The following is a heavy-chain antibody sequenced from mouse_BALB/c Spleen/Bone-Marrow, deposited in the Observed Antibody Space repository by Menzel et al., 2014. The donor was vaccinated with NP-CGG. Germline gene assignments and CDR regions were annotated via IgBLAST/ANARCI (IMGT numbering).Heavy chain of an antibody. CDR1: GFSLTSYG. V-gene: IGHV2-9*02. CDR2: IWAGGST. J-gene: IGHJ2*01. D-gene: IGHD2-14*01. Sequence: VKLVESGPGLVAPSQSLSIPCTVSGFSLTSYGVYWVRQPPGKGLEWLGVIWAGGSTNYNSALMSRLSISKDNSKSQVFLKMSSLQTDDTAMYYCARGAYYRFFDCWGQGTTLTVSS. CDR3: ARGAYYRFFDC.